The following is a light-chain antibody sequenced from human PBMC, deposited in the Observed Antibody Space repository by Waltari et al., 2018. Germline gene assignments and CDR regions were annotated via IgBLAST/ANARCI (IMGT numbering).Light chain of an antibody. J-gene: IGKJ2*03. V-gene: IGKV3-11*01. CDR2: DSS. Sequence: EIVWTQSPATLPLSPGEGATLPCSASQSVDRFLAWYQQKPGQAPRLLLYDSSNRPTGIPALFRASGSGTDFTLTLSSLAPEDFAVYYCQQRSSWPYSFGQGTKLEIK. CDR3: QQRSSWPYS. CDR1: QSVDRF.